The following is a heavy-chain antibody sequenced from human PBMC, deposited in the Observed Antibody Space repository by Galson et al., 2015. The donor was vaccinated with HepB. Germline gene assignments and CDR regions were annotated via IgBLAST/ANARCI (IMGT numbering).Heavy chain of an antibody. Sequence: SLRLSCAASGFTFSSYAMSWVRQAPGKGLEWVSAISGSGGSTYYADSVKGRFTISRDNSKNTPYLQMNSLRAEDTAVYYCAKDAHYIWGSYRSGGYFDYWGQGTLVTVSS. D-gene: IGHD3-16*02. J-gene: IGHJ4*02. V-gene: IGHV3-23*01. CDR1: GFTFSSYA. CDR2: ISGSGGST. CDR3: AKDAHYIWGSYRSGGYFDY.